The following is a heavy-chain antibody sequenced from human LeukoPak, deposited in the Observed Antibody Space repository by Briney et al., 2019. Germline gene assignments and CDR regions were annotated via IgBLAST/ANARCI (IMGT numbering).Heavy chain of an antibody. CDR1: GFTFSSYG. CDR3: AKSGSQRRTYYYYMDV. Sequence: GGSLRLSCAASGFTFSSYGMHWVRQAPGKGLEWVAVISYDGSNKYYADSVKGRFTISRDNSKNTLYLQMNSLRAEDTAVYYCAKSGSQRRTYYYYMDVWGKGTTVTVSS. V-gene: IGHV3-30*18. CDR2: ISYDGSNK. J-gene: IGHJ6*03. D-gene: IGHD3-10*01.